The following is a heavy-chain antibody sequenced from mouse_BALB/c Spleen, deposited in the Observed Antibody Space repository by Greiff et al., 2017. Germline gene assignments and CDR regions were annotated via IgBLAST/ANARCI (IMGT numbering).Heavy chain of an antibody. CDR1: GFNIKDYY. D-gene: IGHD2-4*01. J-gene: IGHJ2*01. V-gene: IGHV14-1*02. Sequence: EVQLQQSGAELVRPGALVKLSCKASGFNIKDYYMHWVKQRPEQGLEWIGWIDPENGNTIYDPKFQGKASITADTSSNTAYLQLSSLTSEDTAVYYCARGLYDYDRGYWGQGTTLTVSS. CDR3: ARGLYDYDRGY. CDR2: IDPENGNT.